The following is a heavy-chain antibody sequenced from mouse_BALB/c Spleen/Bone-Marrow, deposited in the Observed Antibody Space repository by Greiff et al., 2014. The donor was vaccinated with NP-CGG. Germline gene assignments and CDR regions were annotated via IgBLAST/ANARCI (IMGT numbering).Heavy chain of an antibody. Sequence: VQLKESGPSLVKPSQTLSLTCSVTGDSITRGYWNWIRKFPGNKLEYMGYITYSANTYYNPSLKSQLSITRDTSKNQYYLQLNSVTTEDTATYYCATGYYFDYWGQGTTLTVSS. D-gene: IGHD4-1*01. V-gene: IGHV3-8*02. J-gene: IGHJ2*01. CDR1: GDSITRGY. CDR3: ATGYYFDY. CDR2: ITYSANT.